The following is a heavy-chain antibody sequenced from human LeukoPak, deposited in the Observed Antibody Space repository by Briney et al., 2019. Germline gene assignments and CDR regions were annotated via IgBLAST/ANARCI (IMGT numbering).Heavy chain of an antibody. V-gene: IGHV4-4*08. CDR2: IYTSGST. J-gene: IGHJ4*02. CDR3: ASHSSGYYYAPDY. CDR1: GDSISGNY. Sequence: SETLSLTCTVSGDSISGNYWTWIRQPPGKGLEWIGYIYTSGSTNYNPSLKSRVTMSVDTSKNQFSLKLSSVTAADTAVYYCASHSSGYYYAPDYWGQGTLVTVSS. D-gene: IGHD3-22*01.